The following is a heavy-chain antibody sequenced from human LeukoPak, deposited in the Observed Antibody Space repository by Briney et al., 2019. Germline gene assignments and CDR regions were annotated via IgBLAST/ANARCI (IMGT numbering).Heavy chain of an antibody. CDR1: GFTFSSYS. D-gene: IGHD6-13*01. CDR2: ISSSSSTI. J-gene: IGHJ6*03. CDR3: AKEQQVVHYYYMDV. Sequence: GGSLRLSCAASGFTFSSYSMNWVRQAPGKGLEWVSYISSSSSTIYYADSVKGRFTISRDNSKNTLYLHMNSLRLEDTAVYYCAKEQQVVHYYYMDVWGKGTTVTVSS. V-gene: IGHV3-48*01.